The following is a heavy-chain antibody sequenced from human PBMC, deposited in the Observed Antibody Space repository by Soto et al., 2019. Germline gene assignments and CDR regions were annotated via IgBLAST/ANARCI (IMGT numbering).Heavy chain of an antibody. Sequence: GGSLRLSCAASGFTFSGSAMHWVLQASGKGLEWVGRIRSKANSYATAYAASVKGRFTISRDDSKNTAYLQMNSLKTEDTAVYYCTRHDSNYDFWSGSPPRYGMDVWGQGTTVTFS. D-gene: IGHD3-3*01. CDR3: TRHDSNYDFWSGSPPRYGMDV. J-gene: IGHJ6*02. CDR1: GFTFSGSA. V-gene: IGHV3-73*01. CDR2: IRSKANSYAT.